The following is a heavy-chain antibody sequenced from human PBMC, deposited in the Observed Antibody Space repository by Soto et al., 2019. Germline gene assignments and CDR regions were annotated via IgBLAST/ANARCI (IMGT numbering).Heavy chain of an antibody. CDR3: ARGVTTVTTFDY. V-gene: IGHV4-30-2*01. Sequence: SETLSLTCIVSSGSISSVGYSCNWIRQPPGKGLEWIGYIYHSGSTYYNPSLKSRVTISVDRSKNQFSLKLSSVTAADTAVYYCARGVTTVTTFDYWGQGTLVTVSS. D-gene: IGHD4-17*01. CDR2: IYHSGST. J-gene: IGHJ4*02. CDR1: SGSISSVGYS.